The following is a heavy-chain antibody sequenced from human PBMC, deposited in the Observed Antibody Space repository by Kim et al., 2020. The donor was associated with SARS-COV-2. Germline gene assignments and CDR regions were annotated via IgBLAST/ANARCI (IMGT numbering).Heavy chain of an antibody. J-gene: IGHJ5*02. Sequence: KSRVTISVDTSKNQFSLKLSSVTAADTAVYYCAREWEYSYGLGEGSWFDPWGQGTLVTVSS. V-gene: IGHV4-31*02. CDR3: AREWEYSYGLGEGSWFDP. D-gene: IGHD5-18*01.